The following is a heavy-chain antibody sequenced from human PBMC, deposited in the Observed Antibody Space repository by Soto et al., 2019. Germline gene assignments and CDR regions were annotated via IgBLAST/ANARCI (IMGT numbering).Heavy chain of an antibody. Sequence: SETLSLTCTVSGGSVRDGSYYWAWLRQPPGKGLEWIGHIYHSGSTNYNPSLKSRVTISVDTSKNQFSLKLSSVTAADTAVYYCASTRIAAAGLFDYWGQGTLVTVSS. D-gene: IGHD6-13*01. CDR3: ASTRIAAAGLFDY. CDR2: IYHSGST. V-gene: IGHV4-61*01. CDR1: GGSVRDGSYY. J-gene: IGHJ4*02.